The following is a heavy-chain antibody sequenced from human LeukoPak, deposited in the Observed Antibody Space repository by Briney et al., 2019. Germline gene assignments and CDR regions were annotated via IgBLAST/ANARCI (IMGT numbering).Heavy chain of an antibody. CDR3: ATLGGYSYGYVGYYYYYMDV. J-gene: IGHJ6*03. Sequence: GGSLRLPCAASGFTFSSFWMSWVRQAPGKGLEWVANIKQDGSEKYYVDSVKGRFTISRDNAKNSLYLQMNSLRAEDTAVYYCATLGGYSYGYVGYYYYYMDVWGKGTTVTVSS. D-gene: IGHD5-18*01. V-gene: IGHV3-7*01. CDR2: IKQDGSEK. CDR1: GFTFSSFW.